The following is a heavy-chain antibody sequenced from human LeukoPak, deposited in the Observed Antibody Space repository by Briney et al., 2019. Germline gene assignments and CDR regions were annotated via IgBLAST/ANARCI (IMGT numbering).Heavy chain of an antibody. CDR2: ISYSGNT. D-gene: IGHD4-17*01. Sequence: SETLSLTCTLSGGSTGSSSYYWGWIRQPPGQGLEWIGTISYSGNTYYNPSLKSRVAISVDKSKNQFSLKLSSVTAADTAVYYCARSMGGDYGDYVGAFDIWGQGTMVTVSS. CDR1: GGSTGSSSYY. J-gene: IGHJ3*02. CDR3: ARSMGGDYGDYVGAFDI. V-gene: IGHV4-39*07.